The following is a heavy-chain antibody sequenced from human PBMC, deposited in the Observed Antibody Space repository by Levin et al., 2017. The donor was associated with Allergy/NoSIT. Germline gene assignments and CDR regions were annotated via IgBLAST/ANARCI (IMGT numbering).Heavy chain of an antibody. J-gene: IGHJ6*04. Sequence: GESLKISCAASGFTFSSYGMHWVRQAPGKGLEWVAVIWYDGSNKYYADSVKGRFTISRDNSKNTLYLQMNSLRAEDTAVYYCAGQYCSSTRCYEVVWGKGTTVTVSS. CDR2: IWYDGSNK. CDR1: GFTFSSYG. V-gene: IGHV3-33*01. CDR3: AGQYCSSTRCYEVV. D-gene: IGHD2-2*01.